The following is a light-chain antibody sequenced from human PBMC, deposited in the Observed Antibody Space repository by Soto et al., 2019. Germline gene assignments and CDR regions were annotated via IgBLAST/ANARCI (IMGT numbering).Light chain of an antibody. CDR1: QSVSSSY. CDR2: GAS. Sequence: EIVLTQSPGTLSLSPGERATLSCRASQSVSSSYLAWYQQKPGQAPRLLIYGASNRATGIPDRCSGSGSETDFTLTISRLEPEDFAVYYCQQYGSSPLTFGGGTKVEIK. CDR3: QQYGSSPLT. V-gene: IGKV3-20*01. J-gene: IGKJ4*01.